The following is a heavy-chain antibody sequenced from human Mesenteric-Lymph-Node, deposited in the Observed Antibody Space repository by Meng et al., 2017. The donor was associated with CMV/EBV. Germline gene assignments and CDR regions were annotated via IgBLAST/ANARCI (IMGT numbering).Heavy chain of an antibody. Sequence: ASVKVSCKASGYTFTGYYMHWVRQAPGQGLEWMGWISIHNGNTNYAQNFQGRVTMTTDTSTSTVYMELRSLRSDDTALYYCARARNFYFYPMDVWGLGTTVTSP. CDR2: ISIHNGNT. J-gene: IGHJ6*02. CDR3: ARARNFYFYPMDV. CDR1: GYTFTGYY. V-gene: IGHV1-18*04.